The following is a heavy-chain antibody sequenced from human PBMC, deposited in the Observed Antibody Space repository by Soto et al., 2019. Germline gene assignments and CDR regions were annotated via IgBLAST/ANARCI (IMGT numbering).Heavy chain of an antibody. CDR2: IIPIFGTA. D-gene: IGHD3-10*01. Sequence: QVQMVQSGAEVKTPGSSVKVSCKASGGTFSSYAISWVRQAPGQGLEWMGGIIPIFGTANYAQKFQGRVTITADESTSTAYMELSSLRSEDTAVYYCAISGYYGSGSPAYAYWGQGTLVTVSS. CDR3: AISGYYGSGSPAYAY. V-gene: IGHV1-69*01. CDR1: GGTFSSYA. J-gene: IGHJ4*02.